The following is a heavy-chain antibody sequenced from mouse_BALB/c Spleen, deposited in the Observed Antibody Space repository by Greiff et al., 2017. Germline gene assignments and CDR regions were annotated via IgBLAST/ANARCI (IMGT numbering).Heavy chain of an antibody. D-gene: IGHD2-1*01. V-gene: IGHV3-1*02. CDR1: GYSITSGYR. Sequence: EVQLLQSGPDLVKPSQSLSLTCTVTGYSITSGYRWHWIRQFPGNKLEWMGYIHYSGSTNYNPSLKSRISITQDTSKNQFFLQLNSVTTEDTATYYGARQLPPYAMDYWGQGTSVTVSS. J-gene: IGHJ4*01. CDR2: IHYSGST. CDR3: ARQLPPYAMDY.